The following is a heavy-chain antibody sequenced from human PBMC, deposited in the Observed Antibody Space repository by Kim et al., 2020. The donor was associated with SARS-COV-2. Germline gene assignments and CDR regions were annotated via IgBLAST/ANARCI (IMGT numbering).Heavy chain of an antibody. CDR2: ISYDGSNK. D-gene: IGHD3-10*01. Sequence: GGSLRLSCAASGFTFSSYGMHWVRQAPGKGLEWVAVISYDGSNKYYADSVKGRFTISRDNSKNTLYLQMNSLRAEDTAVYYYARAYGSGSYYGWANFDYWGQGTLVTVSS. J-gene: IGHJ4*02. CDR3: ARAYGSGSYYGWANFDY. V-gene: IGHV3-33*05. CDR1: GFTFSSYG.